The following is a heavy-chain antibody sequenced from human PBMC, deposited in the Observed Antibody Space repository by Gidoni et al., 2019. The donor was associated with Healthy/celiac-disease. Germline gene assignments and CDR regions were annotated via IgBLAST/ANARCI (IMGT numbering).Heavy chain of an antibody. Sequence: EVQLVESGGGLIQPGGSLSLSCAASGFTVSSNYMSWVRQAPGKGLEWVSLIYSGGNTYYADSVKGRFTISRDDSKNTLYLQMNSLRAEDTAVYYCARGWGNFDYWGQGTLVTVSS. V-gene: IGHV3-53*01. CDR3: ARGWGNFDY. CDR1: GFTVSSNY. CDR2: IYSGGNT. J-gene: IGHJ4*02. D-gene: IGHD7-27*01.